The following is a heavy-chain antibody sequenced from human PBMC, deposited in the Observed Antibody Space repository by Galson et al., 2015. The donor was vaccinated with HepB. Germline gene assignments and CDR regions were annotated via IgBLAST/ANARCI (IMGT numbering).Heavy chain of an antibody. J-gene: IGHJ6*03. V-gene: IGHV3-11*06. CDR2: ISSSSSYT. Sequence: SLRLSCAASGFTFSDYYMSWIRQAPGKGLEWVSYISSSSSYTNYADSVKGRFTISRDNAKNSLYLQMNSLRAEDTAVYYCARATYAAATGHYYYYMDVWGKGTTVTVSS. CDR3: ARATYAAATGHYYYYMDV. CDR1: GFTFSDYY. D-gene: IGHD6-13*01.